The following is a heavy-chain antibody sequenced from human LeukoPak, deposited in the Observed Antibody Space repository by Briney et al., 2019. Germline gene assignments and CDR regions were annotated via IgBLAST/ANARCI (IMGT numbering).Heavy chain of an antibody. CDR3: AKDLEGGGFDY. D-gene: IGHD3-3*01. V-gene: IGHV3-30*18. CDR1: GFTFSSYG. J-gene: IGHJ4*02. CDR2: ISYDGSNK. Sequence: HPGRSLRLSCAASGFTFSSYGMHWVRQAPGKGLEWVAVISYDGSNKYYADSVKGRFTISRDNSKNTLYLQMNSLRAEDTAVYYCAKDLEGGGFDYWGQGTLVTVSS.